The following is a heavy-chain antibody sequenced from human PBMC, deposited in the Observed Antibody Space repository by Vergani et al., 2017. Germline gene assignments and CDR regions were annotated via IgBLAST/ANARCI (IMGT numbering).Heavy chain of an antibody. J-gene: IGHJ5*02. V-gene: IGHV4-39*01. Sequence: QLQLQESGPGLVKPSETLSLTCTVSGGSISSSSYYWGWIRQPPGKGLEWIGRIYYSGSTYYNPSLKSRVTISVDTSKNQFSLKLSSVTAADPAVYYCASSPRIAAAGISGSRFDPWGQGTLVTVSS. D-gene: IGHD6-13*01. CDR1: GGSISSSSYY. CDR3: ASSPRIAAAGISGSRFDP. CDR2: IYYSGST.